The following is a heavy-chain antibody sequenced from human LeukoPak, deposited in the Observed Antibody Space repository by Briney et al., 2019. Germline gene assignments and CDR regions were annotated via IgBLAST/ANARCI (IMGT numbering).Heavy chain of an antibody. CDR3: ARDGGDWGLAV. Sequence: TLSLTCAVSGGSISSGGYYWSWIRQHPGKGLEWIGYIYYSGSTYYNPSLKSRVTISVDTSKNQFSLKLSSVTAADTAVYYCARDGGDWGLAVWGQGTLVTVSS. CDR2: IYYSGST. J-gene: IGHJ4*02. D-gene: IGHD7-27*01. CDR1: GGSISSGGYY. V-gene: IGHV4-31*11.